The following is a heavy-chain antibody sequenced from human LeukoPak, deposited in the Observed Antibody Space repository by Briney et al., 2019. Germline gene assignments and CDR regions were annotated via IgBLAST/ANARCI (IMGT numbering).Heavy chain of an antibody. V-gene: IGHV3-48*01. CDR3: ANSPDGAFDY. CDR2: ITSGGTTI. J-gene: IGHJ4*02. Sequence: GGSLRLSCAASGFTFRNYVMNWVRQAPGKGLEWVSYITSGGTTIYYADSVKGRFTISRDNSKNTLYLHMNSLRAEDTAVYYCANSPDGAFDYWGQGTLVTVSS. D-gene: IGHD2-15*01. CDR1: GFTFRNYV.